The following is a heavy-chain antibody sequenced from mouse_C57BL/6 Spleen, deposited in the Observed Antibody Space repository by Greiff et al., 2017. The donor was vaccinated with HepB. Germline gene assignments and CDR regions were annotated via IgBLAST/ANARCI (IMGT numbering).Heavy chain of an antibody. CDR2: IDPSDSET. CDR3: ARGGYMITKGYFDV. V-gene: IGHV1-52*01. D-gene: IGHD2-4*01. CDR1: GYTFTSYW. J-gene: IGHJ1*03. Sequence: VQLQQSGAELVRSGSSVKLSCKASGYTFTSYWMHWVKQRPIQGLEWIGNIDPSDSETHYNQKFKDKATLTVDKSSSTAYMQLSSLTSEDSAVYYCARGGYMITKGYFDVWGTGTTVTVSS.